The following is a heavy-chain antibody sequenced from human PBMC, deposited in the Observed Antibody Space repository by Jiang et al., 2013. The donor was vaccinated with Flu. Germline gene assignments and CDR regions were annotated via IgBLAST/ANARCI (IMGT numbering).Heavy chain of an antibody. CDR1: GGSFSGYY. J-gene: IGHJ4*02. CDR3: ARVEIAVGHARLDY. V-gene: IGHV4-34*01. CDR2: INHSGST. D-gene: IGHD6-19*01. Sequence: LLKPSETLSLTCAVYGGSFSGYYWSWIRQPPGKGLEWIGEINHSGSTNYNPSLKSRVTISVDTSKNQFSLKLSSVTAADTAVYYCARVEIAVGHARLDYWGQGTLVTVSS.